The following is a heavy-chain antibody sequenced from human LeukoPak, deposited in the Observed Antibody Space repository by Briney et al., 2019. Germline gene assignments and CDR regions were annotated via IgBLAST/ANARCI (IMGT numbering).Heavy chain of an antibody. CDR2: INPSGGST. CDR3: ARAYSGSSEYYYYGMDV. V-gene: IGHV1-46*01. CDR1: GYTFTSYY. Sequence: ASVKVSCKASGYTFTSYYMHWVRQAPGQGLEWMGIINPSGGSTSYAQKFQGRVTMTRDTSTSTVYMELSSLRSEDTAVYYCARAYSGSSEYYYYGMDVWGQGTTVTVSS. D-gene: IGHD6-6*01. J-gene: IGHJ6*02.